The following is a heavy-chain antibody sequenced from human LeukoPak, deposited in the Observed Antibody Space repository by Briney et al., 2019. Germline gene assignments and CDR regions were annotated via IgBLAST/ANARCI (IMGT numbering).Heavy chain of an antibody. V-gene: IGHV4-34*01. CDR1: GGSFSGYY. CDR3: ARDVRGRYYFDY. Sequence: PSETLSLTCAVEGGSFSGYYWSWIRQPPGKGLEWIGEINHSGSTNYNPSLKSRVTISVDTSKNQFSLKLSSVTAADTAVYYCARDVRGRYYFDYWGQGTLVTVSS. J-gene: IGHJ4*02. CDR2: INHSGST. D-gene: IGHD6-19*01.